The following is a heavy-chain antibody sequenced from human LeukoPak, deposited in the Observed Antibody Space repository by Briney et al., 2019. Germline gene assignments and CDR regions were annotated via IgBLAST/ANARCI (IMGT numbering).Heavy chain of an antibody. Sequence: GGSLRLSCAASGFTFSSYGMHWVRQAPGKGLEWVAVISYDGSNKYYADSVKGRFTISRDNSKNTLYLQMNSLGAEDTAVYYCAKDSGSYFQAYWGQGTLVTVSS. CDR3: AKDSGSYFQAY. D-gene: IGHD1-26*01. CDR2: ISYDGSNK. CDR1: GFTFSSYG. V-gene: IGHV3-30*18. J-gene: IGHJ4*02.